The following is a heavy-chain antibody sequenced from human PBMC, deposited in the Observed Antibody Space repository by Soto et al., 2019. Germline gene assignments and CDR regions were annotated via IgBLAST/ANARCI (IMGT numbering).Heavy chain of an antibody. CDR2: INPSSGTT. CDR1: GYIFIHCF. J-gene: IGHJ4*02. Sequence: QVQLVQSGAEMKQPGASVKLSCQASGYIFIHCFMHWVRQAPGQGLEWVGGINPSSGTTTYAQKFQGRVTVTRDTSTSTVYMELSSLGSGDTAMYYCARSLGETTSLFDYWGQGSLVTVSA. D-gene: IGHD1-26*01. CDR3: ARSLGETTSLFDY. V-gene: IGHV1-46*01.